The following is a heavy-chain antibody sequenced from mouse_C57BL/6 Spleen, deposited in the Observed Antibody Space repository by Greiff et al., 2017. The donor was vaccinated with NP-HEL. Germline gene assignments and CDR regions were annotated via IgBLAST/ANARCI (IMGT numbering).Heavy chain of an antibody. V-gene: IGHV1-18*01. D-gene: IGHD1-1*02. CDR3: ARSGYGFDY. CDR1: GYTFTDYN. Sequence: VHVKQSGPELVKPGASVKIPCKASGYTFTDYNMDWVKQSHGKSLEWIGDINPNNGGTIYNQKFKGKATLTVDKSSSTAYMELRSLTSEDTAVYDCARSGYGFDYWGQGTTLTVSS. J-gene: IGHJ2*01. CDR2: INPNNGGT.